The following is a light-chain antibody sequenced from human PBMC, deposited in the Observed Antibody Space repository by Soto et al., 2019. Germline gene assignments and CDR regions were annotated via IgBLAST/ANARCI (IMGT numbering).Light chain of an antibody. V-gene: IGKV3-15*01. J-gene: IGKJ2*01. Sequence: EIVITQCPATLSVSPGERDTLSCRASQSVSENLAWYQQKPGQAPRLLIYGASTRATTTPARFSGSGSGTEFTLTISSLQSEDFAVYFCQQSKNWPYTFGQGTKLDIK. CDR2: GAS. CDR3: QQSKNWPYT. CDR1: QSVSEN.